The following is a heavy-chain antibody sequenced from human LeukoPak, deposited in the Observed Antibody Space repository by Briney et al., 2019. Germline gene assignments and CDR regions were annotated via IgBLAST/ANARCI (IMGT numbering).Heavy chain of an antibody. D-gene: IGHD3-3*01. V-gene: IGHV3-7*01. CDR1: GFTFSAYW. CDR2: INQDGSEK. Sequence: PGGSLRLSCVASGFTFSAYWMSWVRQAPGKGLEWVANINQDGSEKHYVDSVMGRFSISRDNAKNSLSLEMTSLRADDTAIYYCAGSAFWSDSHWFDPWGQGTLVTVSS. CDR3: AGSAFWSDSHWFDP. J-gene: IGHJ5*02.